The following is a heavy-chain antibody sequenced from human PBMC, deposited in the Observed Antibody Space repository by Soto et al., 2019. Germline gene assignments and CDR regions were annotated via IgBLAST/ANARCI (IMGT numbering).Heavy chain of an antibody. CDR1: GFSLSTSGVG. J-gene: IGHJ4*02. Sequence: SGPTLVNPTQTLTLTCTFSGFSLSTSGVGVGWIRQPPGKALEWLALIYWDDDKRYSPSLKSRLTITKDTSKNQVVLTMTNMDPVDTATYYCARGTLLYSSSWRSFLASVDYWGQGTLVTVSS. CDR3: ARGTLLYSSSWRSFLASVDY. CDR2: IYWDDDK. D-gene: IGHD6-13*01. V-gene: IGHV2-5*02.